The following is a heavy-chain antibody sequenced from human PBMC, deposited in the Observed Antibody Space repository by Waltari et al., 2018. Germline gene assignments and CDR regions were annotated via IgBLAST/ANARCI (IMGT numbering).Heavy chain of an antibody. D-gene: IGHD1-26*01. V-gene: IGHV1-46*03. J-gene: IGHJ4*02. Sequence: QVQLVQSGAEVKKPGASVKVSCKASGYTFTSYYMHWVRQAPGQGLEWIGWINTFNHVANYAQKFQDRVTMTTDTSTSTVHMELRSLRSEDTAVYYCATWGSGSYYDYWGQGTLVTVSS. CDR2: INTFNHVA. CDR1: GYTFTSYY. CDR3: ATWGSGSYYDY.